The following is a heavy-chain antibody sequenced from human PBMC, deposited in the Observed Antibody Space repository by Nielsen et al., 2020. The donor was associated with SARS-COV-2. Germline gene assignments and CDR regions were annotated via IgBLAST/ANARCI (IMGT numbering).Heavy chain of an antibody. J-gene: IGHJ4*02. Sequence: GESLKISCAASGFSVSSHDMNWVRQAPGKGLEWVSSISSSSSYIYYADSVKGRFTISRDNSKNTLYLQMNSLRAEDTAVYYCAKDRSPHFIVVVPQFGYWGQGTLVTVSS. CDR2: ISSSSSYI. D-gene: IGHD2-2*01. CDR1: GFSVSSHD. CDR3: AKDRSPHFIVVVPQFGY. V-gene: IGHV3-21*04.